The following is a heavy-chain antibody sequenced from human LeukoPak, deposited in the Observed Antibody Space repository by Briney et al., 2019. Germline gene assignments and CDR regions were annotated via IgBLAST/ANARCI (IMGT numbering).Heavy chain of an antibody. V-gene: IGHV4-39*01. D-gene: IGHD1-14*01. CDR3: ARLSRAGGYYCDY. CDR1: GGSISSSSYY. Sequence: SVTLSLTCTVSGGSISSSSYYWGWIRQPPGKGLEWIGNKSRVTISVDTSKNQFSLKLSSVTAADTAVYYCARLSRAGGYYCDYWGQGTLVTVSS. J-gene: IGHJ4*02.